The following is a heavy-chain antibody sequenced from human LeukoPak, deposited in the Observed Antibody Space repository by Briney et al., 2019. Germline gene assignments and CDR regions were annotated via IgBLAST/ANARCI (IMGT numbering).Heavy chain of an antibody. CDR1: GGSFSSSSYY. CDR2: IYYSGST. Sequence: PSETLSLTCTVSGGSFSSSSYYWSWIRQPPGKGLEWIGYIYYSGSTNYNPSLKSRVTISVDTSKNQFSLKLSSVTAADTAVYYCARDDYGDYVFSYWGQGTLVTVSS. V-gene: IGHV4-61*01. CDR3: ARDDYGDYVFSY. D-gene: IGHD4-17*01. J-gene: IGHJ4*02.